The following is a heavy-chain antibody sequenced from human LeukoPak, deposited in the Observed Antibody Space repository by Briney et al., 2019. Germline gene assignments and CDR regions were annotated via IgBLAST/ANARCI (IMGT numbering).Heavy chain of an antibody. CDR2: INHSGST. Sequence: PSETLSLTCAVYGGSFSGYYWSWIRQPPGKGLEWIGEINHSGSTNYNPSLKSRVTISVDTSKTQFSLKLSSVTAADTAVYYCARGDLGSSGWYYFDYWGQGTLVTVSS. J-gene: IGHJ4*02. V-gene: IGHV4-34*01. CDR3: ARGDLGSSGWYYFDY. CDR1: GGSFSGYY. D-gene: IGHD6-19*01.